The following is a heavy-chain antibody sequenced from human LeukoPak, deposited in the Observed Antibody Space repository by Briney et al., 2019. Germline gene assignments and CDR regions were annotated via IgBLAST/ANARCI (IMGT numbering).Heavy chain of an antibody. V-gene: IGHV3-21*01. D-gene: IGHD4-11*01. J-gene: IGHJ4*01. Sequence: GGSLRLSCAASGFTFSSYTLTWVRQAPGKGLEWVSSISSSGDYIYYSDSMKGRFTISRDNAKKSLYLQMTSLRAEDTAVYYCARGTMVTVNFDCWGQGRLVTVSS. CDR1: GFTFSSYT. CDR3: ARGTMVTVNFDC. CDR2: ISSSGDYI.